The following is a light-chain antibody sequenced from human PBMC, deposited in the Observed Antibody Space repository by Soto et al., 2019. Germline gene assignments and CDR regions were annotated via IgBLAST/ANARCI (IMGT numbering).Light chain of an antibody. CDR2: EGS. Sequence: QSALTQPASVSGSPGQSITISCTGTSSDVGSYNLVSWYQQHPGKAPKLMIYEGSTRPSGVSNRFSGSKSGNTASLTISGLQAEDEADYYCCSYAGSSTVVFGGGTTLTVL. CDR1: SSDVGSYNL. J-gene: IGLJ2*01. V-gene: IGLV2-23*01. CDR3: CSYAGSSTVV.